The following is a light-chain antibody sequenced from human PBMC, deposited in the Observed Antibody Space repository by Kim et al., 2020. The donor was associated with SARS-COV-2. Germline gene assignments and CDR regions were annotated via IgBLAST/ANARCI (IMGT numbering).Light chain of an antibody. CDR1: QTVRSTR. CDR2: GAA. Sequence: EIVLTQSPGTLSLSPGERVTLSCRAGQTVRSTRLAWDHQKPGQAPRLLIYGAANRAAGVPDRISGSGSGTDFTLTIGRLETEDFGIYYCQQYDDSGLLTFGGGTKVDIK. V-gene: IGKV3-20*01. J-gene: IGKJ4*01. CDR3: QQYDDSGLLT.